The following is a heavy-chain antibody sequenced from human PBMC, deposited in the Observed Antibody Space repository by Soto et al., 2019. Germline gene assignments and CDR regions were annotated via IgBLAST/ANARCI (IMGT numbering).Heavy chain of an antibody. V-gene: IGHV4-34*01. D-gene: IGHD2-2*01. J-gene: IGHJ6*02. CDR3: AGESSCSSTSCYWSYYYYGMDV. Sequence: SETLSLACAVYVGSFSVYYWIWIGQPPGRGLDSTGEINHSGSTNYNPSLKSRVTISVDTSKNQCSLKLSSVTAADTAVYYCAGESSCSSTSCYWSYYYYGMDVWGQGTPVTVSS. CDR2: INHSGST. CDR1: VGSFSVYY.